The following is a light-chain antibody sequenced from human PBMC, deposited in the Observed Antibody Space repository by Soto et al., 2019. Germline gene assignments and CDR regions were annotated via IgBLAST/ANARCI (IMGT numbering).Light chain of an antibody. CDR2: GAS. Sequence: ELVMTQSPATLSVAPLEIATLSFMASQSISTFLAWYQQKPVQAPRLLIYGASTRATGIPARFSGSGSGTEFTLTISSLQSEDFAVYYCQQYNNWPITFGQGTRLEI. CDR1: QSISTF. V-gene: IGKV3-15*01. J-gene: IGKJ5*01. CDR3: QQYNNWPIT.